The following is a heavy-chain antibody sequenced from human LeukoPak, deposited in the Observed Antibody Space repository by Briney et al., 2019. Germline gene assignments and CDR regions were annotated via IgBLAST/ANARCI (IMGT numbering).Heavy chain of an antibody. CDR1: GFTFSNYA. Sequence: GGSLRLSCTTSGFTFSNYAMSWVRQAPGKGLEWVSSISGSAITTYYADSVKGRFAISRDNSKNTLYLQMTSLRAEDTAVYYCAKDQRFGDLDDYRGQGTLVPVSS. CDR3: AKDQRFGDLDDY. V-gene: IGHV3-23*01. J-gene: IGHJ4*02. D-gene: IGHD3-10*01. CDR2: ISGSAITT.